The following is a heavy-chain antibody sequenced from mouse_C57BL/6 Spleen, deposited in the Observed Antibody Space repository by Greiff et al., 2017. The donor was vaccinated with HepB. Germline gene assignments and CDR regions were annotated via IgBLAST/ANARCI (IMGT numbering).Heavy chain of an antibody. Sequence: VQLQQPGAELVMPGASVKLSCKASGYTFTSYWMHWVKQRPGQGLEWIGEIDPSDSYTNYNQKFKGKSTLTVDKSSSTAYMQLSSLTSEDSAVYYCARKGYYDYDKYFDYWGQGTTLTVSS. CDR2: IDPSDSYT. CDR3: ARKGYYDYDKYFDY. J-gene: IGHJ2*01. V-gene: IGHV1-69*01. D-gene: IGHD2-4*01. CDR1: GYTFTSYW.